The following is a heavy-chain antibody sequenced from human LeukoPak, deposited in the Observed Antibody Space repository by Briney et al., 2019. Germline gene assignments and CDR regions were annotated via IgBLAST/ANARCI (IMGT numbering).Heavy chain of an antibody. CDR1: GFTFSSYW. Sequence: GGSLRLSCAASGFTFSSYWMSWVRQAPGKGLEWVANIKQDGSEKYYVDSVKGRFTISRDNAKNSLYLQMNSLRAEDTAVYYCAREGYFRFSPFYYYYMDVWGKGTTVTVSS. CDR2: IKQDGSEK. D-gene: IGHD2-15*01. CDR3: AREGYFRFSPFYYYYMDV. J-gene: IGHJ6*03. V-gene: IGHV3-7*01.